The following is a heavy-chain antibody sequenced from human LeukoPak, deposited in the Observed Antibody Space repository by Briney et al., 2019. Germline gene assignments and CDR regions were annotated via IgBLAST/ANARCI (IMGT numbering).Heavy chain of an antibody. V-gene: IGHV1-8*01. CDR2: MNPNSGNT. Sequence: ASVKVSCKASRYTFTSYDINWVRQATGQGLEWMGWMNPNSGNTGYAQKFQGRVTMTRNTSISTAYMELSSLRSEDTAVYYCARGLSRQQLAYDYWGQGTLVTVSS. CDR1: RYTFTSYD. J-gene: IGHJ4*02. CDR3: ARGLSRQQLAYDY. D-gene: IGHD6-13*01.